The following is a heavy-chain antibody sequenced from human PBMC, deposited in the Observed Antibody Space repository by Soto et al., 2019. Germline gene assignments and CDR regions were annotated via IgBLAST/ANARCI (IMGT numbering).Heavy chain of an antibody. CDR3: ARVERGTATTVVDDFDI. Sequence: QVQPQRWGGGLLKPTESLSLTCAVYGGFVTSGSSYWSWIRQPPGKGLEWIGEMSHSGGTHFNPSLKSRVTISADTSKNQFSLKMSSVTAADTALYYCARVERGTATTVVDDFDIWGPGTMVTVSS. D-gene: IGHD2-21*02. J-gene: IGHJ3*02. CDR1: GGFVTSGSSY. CDR2: MSHSGGT. V-gene: IGHV4-34*01.